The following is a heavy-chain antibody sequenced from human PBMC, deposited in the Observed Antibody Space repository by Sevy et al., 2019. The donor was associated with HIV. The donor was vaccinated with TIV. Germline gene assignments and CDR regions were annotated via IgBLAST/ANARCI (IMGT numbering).Heavy chain of an antibody. CDR3: ARASPPYNYDFDY. D-gene: IGHD3-10*01. CDR2: KYYRSKWYN. J-gene: IGHJ4*02. V-gene: IGHV6-1*01. CDR1: GDSVSSTSVA. Sequence: KQSQTLSLTCAISGDSVSSTSVAWYWIRQSPSRGLEWLGRKYYRSKWYNDYAVSVKGRITVNQDTSKNQFSLHMNSVTPEDTAVYYCARASPPYNYDFDYWGQGILVTVSS.